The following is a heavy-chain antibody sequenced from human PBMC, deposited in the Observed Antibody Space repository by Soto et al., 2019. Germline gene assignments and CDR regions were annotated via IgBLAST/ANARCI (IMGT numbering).Heavy chain of an antibody. CDR2: ISSSGGNT. CDR1: GFTFSTYA. V-gene: IGHV3-23*01. Sequence: XGSLRLSCAASGFTFSTYAMSWVRQAPGKGLEWVSTISSSGGNTYYTDSVKGRFTISRDNSKNTLYLQMNSLRAEDTAIYYCAKRPTSTGFGDPFDIWGQGTMVTVSS. J-gene: IGHJ3*02. D-gene: IGHD3-10*01. CDR3: AKRPTSTGFGDPFDI.